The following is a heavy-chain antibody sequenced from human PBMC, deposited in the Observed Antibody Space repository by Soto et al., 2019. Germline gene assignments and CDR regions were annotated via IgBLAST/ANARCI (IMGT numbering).Heavy chain of an antibody. V-gene: IGHV3-30*03. CDR3: WWELLLRIFDY. CDR2: ISYDGSNK. D-gene: IGHD2-15*01. Sequence: QVQLVESGGGVVQPGRSLRLSCAASGFTFSSYGMHWVRQAPGKGLEWVAVISYDGSNKYYADSVKGRFTISRDNSKNTLYLQMNSLRAEDTAVYYRWWELLLRIFDYWGQGTLVTVSS. CDR1: GFTFSSYG. J-gene: IGHJ4*02.